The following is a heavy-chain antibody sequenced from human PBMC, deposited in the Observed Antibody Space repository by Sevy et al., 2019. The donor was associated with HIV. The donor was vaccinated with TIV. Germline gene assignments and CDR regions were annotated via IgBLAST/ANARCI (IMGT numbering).Heavy chain of an antibody. CDR3: ARLKLHYDPYYFDL. V-gene: IGHV3-7*01. D-gene: IGHD3-16*01. Sequence: GGSLRLSCAASGFTFSDSWMSWVRQAPEKGLEWVANIKQDGSKKYYVDSVKGRFIVSRENAKKSLYLEMSSLRAEETAVYYCARLKLHYDPYYFDLWGQGTLVTVSS. J-gene: IGHJ4*02. CDR2: IKQDGSKK. CDR1: GFTFSDSW.